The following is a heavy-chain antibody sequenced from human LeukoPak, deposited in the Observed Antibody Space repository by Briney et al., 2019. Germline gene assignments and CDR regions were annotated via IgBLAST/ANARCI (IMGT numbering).Heavy chain of an antibody. CDR2: IYYSGST. J-gene: IGHJ5*02. V-gene: IGHV4-59*01. CDR1: GGSISSYY. D-gene: IGHD6-6*01. Sequence: PSETLSLTCIVSGGSISSYYWSWIRQPPGKGLEWIGYIYYSGSTNYNPSLKSRVTISVDTSKNQFSLKLSSVTAADTAVYYCARWYKYSSSWSPVNWFDPWGQGTLVTVSS. CDR3: ARWYKYSSSWSPVNWFDP.